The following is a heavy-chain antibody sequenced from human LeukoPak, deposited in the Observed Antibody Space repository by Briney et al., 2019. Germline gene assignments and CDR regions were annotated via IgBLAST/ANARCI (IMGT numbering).Heavy chain of an antibody. V-gene: IGHV4-59*01. J-gene: IGHJ3*02. Sequence: PSETLSLTCTVSGGSISTFYWGWIRQPPGKGLEYIGYIYYSRSTNYNPSLKSRVTMSLDTSKNQFSLKLSSVTAADTAVYYCAREEMPHGFDIWGQGTMVTVSS. CDR3: AREEMPHGFDI. D-gene: IGHD2-2*01. CDR1: GGSISTFY. CDR2: IYYSRST.